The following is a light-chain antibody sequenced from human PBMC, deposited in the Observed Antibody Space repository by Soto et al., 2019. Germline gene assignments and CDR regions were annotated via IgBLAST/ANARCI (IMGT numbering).Light chain of an antibody. Sequence: QSVLTQPPSASGTPGQRVTISCSGSSPNIGRNTVNWFQLVPGAAPKLLVYSNNQRPSGVPDRFSGSKSGTSASLAISGLQSEDEANYYCLSYTSSNSWVFGGGTKLTVL. CDR2: SNN. V-gene: IGLV1-44*01. CDR1: SPNIGRNT. CDR3: LSYTSSNSWV. J-gene: IGLJ3*02.